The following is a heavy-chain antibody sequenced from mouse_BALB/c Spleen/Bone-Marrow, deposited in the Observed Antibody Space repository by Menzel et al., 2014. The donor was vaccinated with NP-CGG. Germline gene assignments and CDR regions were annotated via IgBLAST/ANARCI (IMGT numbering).Heavy chain of an antibody. Sequence: VQLKESGGGLVQPGGSRKLSCAASGFTFSSFGMHWVRQAPEKGLEWVAYISSGSSNTYYADTVKGRFTISRDNPKNTLFLQMTSLRSEDTAMYYCARAAITTVVAGYWGQGTTLTVSS. V-gene: IGHV5-17*02. J-gene: IGHJ2*01. CDR1: GFTFSSFG. CDR2: ISSGSSNT. CDR3: ARAAITTVVAGY. D-gene: IGHD1-1*01.